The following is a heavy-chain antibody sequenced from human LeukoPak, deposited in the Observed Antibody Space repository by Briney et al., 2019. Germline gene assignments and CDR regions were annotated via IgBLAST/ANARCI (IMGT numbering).Heavy chain of an antibody. Sequence: ASVKVSCKASGYTFTGYYMHWVRQAPGQGLEWMGWINPNGGGTNYAQKFQGRVTMTRDTSISTAYMELSRLRSEDTAVYYCARDHGYCSGGSCYSYIAFDIWGQGTMVTVSS. V-gene: IGHV1-2*02. CDR3: ARDHGYCSGGSCYSYIAFDI. D-gene: IGHD2-15*01. J-gene: IGHJ3*02. CDR1: GYTFTGYY. CDR2: INPNGGGT.